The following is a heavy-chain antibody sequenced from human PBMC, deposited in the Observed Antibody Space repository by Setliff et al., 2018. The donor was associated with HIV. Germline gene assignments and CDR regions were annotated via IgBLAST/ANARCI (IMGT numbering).Heavy chain of an antibody. CDR2: ISGGGGIT. J-gene: IGHJ4*02. CDR3: ARDLFPYYHDSRPYYPPAY. D-gene: IGHD3-22*01. Sequence: GGSLRLSCAASGFTFSNYAMTWVRQAPGTGLECVSAISGGGGITYYADSVKGRFTISRDNAQNSLYLHMNSLRAEDTAMYYCARDLFPYYHDSRPYYPPAYWGQGTLVTVSS. CDR1: GFTFSNYA. V-gene: IGHV3-23*01.